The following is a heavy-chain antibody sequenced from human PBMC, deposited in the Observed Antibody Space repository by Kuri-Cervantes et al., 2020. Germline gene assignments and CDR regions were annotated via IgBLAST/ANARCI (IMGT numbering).Heavy chain of an antibody. D-gene: IGHD5-24*01. V-gene: IGHV3-11*04. J-gene: IGHJ4*02. CDR3: ARDGYNFPDY. CDR1: GFTFSDYY. Sequence: LSLTCAASGFTFSDYYMSWIRQAPGKGLKWVSYISSSGSTIYYADSVKGRFTISRDNSKNTLYLQMNSLRAEDTAVYYCARDGYNFPDYWGQGTLVTVSS. CDR2: ISSSGSTI.